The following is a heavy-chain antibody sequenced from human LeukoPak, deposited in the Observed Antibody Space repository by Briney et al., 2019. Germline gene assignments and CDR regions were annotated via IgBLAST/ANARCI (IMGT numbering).Heavy chain of an antibody. CDR2: IYTSGST. J-gene: IGHJ6*03. D-gene: IGHD4-11*01. CDR1: GGSISSYY. V-gene: IGHV4-4*07. Sequence: PSETPSLTCTVSGGSISSYYWSWIRQPAGKGLEWIGRIYTSGSTNYNPSLKSRVTMSVDTSKNQFSLKLSSVTAADTAVYYCARMTTVRGYYYYYYMDVWGKGTTVTVSS. CDR3: ARMTTVRGYYYYYYMDV.